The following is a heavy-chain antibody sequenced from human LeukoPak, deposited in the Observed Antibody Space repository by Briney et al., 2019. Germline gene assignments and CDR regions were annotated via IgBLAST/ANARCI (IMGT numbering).Heavy chain of an antibody. CDR1: GLTFSSYS. J-gene: IGHJ3*02. Sequence: PGGSLRLSCAASGLTFSSYSMNWVRQAPGKGLEWVSSISSSSSYIYYADSVKGRFTISRDNAKNSLYLQMNSLRAEDTAVYYCARDSGYDSDAFDIWGQGTMVTVSS. D-gene: IGHD5-12*01. CDR3: ARDSGYDSDAFDI. CDR2: ISSSSSYI. V-gene: IGHV3-21*01.